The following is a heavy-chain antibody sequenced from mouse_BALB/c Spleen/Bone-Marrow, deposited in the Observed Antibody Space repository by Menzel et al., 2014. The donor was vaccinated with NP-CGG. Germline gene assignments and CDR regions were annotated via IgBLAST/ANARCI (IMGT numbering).Heavy chain of an antibody. Sequence: QVQLKQSGAELVKPGASVKLSCKASGYTFTEYIIHWVKQRSGQGLGWIGWFYPGSGSIKYNEKFKDKATLTADKSSSTVYMELSRLTSEDSAVYFCARHEKANYGNYAMDYWGQGTSVTVSS. D-gene: IGHD1-1*01. CDR2: FYPGSGSI. V-gene: IGHV1-62-2*01. CDR3: ARHEKANYGNYAMDY. CDR1: GYTFTEYI. J-gene: IGHJ4*01.